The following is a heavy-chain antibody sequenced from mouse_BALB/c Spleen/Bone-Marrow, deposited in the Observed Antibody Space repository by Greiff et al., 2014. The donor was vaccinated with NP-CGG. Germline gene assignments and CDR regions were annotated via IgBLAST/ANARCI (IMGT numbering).Heavy chain of an antibody. CDR3: VRGEDGFTS. CDR1: GHSFTGYT. V-gene: IGHV1-37*01. J-gene: IGHJ3*01. CDR2: INPYNSDT. Sequence: EVKLQESGPELVKPGASMKISCKASGHSFTGYTMHWVKQSHGKNLEWIGLINPYNSDTYYNQRFKDKATLTVDKSSSTAYMELLSLTSEDYAVYYCVRGEDGFTSWGQGTLVTVSA.